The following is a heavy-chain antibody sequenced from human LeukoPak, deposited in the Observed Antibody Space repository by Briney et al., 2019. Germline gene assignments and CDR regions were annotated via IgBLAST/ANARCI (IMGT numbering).Heavy chain of an antibody. CDR1: GFTFSSYA. J-gene: IGHJ3*02. CDR3: ASETGALGPDAFDI. V-gene: IGHV3-30*04. Sequence: PGRSLRLSCAASGFTFSSYAMHWVRQAPGKGLEWVAVISYDGSNKYYADSVKGRFTISRDNSKNTLYLQMNSLRAEDTAVYYCASETGALGPDAFDIWGQGTMVTVSS. CDR2: ISYDGSNK. D-gene: IGHD2-8*02.